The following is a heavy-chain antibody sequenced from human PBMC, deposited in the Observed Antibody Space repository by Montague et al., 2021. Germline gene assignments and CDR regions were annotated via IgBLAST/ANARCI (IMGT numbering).Heavy chain of an antibody. Sequence: SETLSLTCTVSNGSIGSCTSYWGWHRPPPGQGLVWIGSIYYTGTSYFNTSLTSRVTISKNTTKNHFSLTLISVTAADASIYYCARMDHYDRCIDPWGQGTLVTVSS. V-gene: IGHV4-39*02. CDR3: ARMDHYDRCIDP. CDR2: IYYTGTS. J-gene: IGHJ5*02. CDR1: NGSIGSCTSY. D-gene: IGHD3-22*01.